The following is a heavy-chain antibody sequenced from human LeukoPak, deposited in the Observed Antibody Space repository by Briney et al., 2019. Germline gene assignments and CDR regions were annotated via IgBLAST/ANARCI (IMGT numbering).Heavy chain of an antibody. CDR1: GFMFTSYW. CDR3: AKGGSSSWYWIYFDY. V-gene: IGHV3-7*03. CDR2: INQDGSAK. Sequence: PGGSLRLSCAASGFMFTSYWMSWVRQAPGKGLEWVANINQDGSAKYYVDSVKGRFTISGDNAKNSLYLQMNSLRAEDTAVYYCAKGGSSSWYWIYFDYWGQGTLVTVSS. J-gene: IGHJ4*02. D-gene: IGHD6-13*01.